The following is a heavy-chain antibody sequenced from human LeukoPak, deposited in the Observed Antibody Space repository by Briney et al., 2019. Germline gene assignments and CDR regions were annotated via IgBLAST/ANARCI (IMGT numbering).Heavy chain of an antibody. V-gene: IGHV3-30*02. J-gene: IGHJ1*01. CDR3: AKDMGAYDQYFQH. CDR2: IRYDGSNK. D-gene: IGHD1-26*01. Sequence: GGSLRLSCAASGFPFSSYGMHWVRQAPGKGLEWMAFIRYDGSNKYYADSVKGRFTISRDNSKNTLYLQMNSLRAEDTAVYYCAKDMGAYDQYFQHWGQGTLVTVSS. CDR1: GFPFSSYG.